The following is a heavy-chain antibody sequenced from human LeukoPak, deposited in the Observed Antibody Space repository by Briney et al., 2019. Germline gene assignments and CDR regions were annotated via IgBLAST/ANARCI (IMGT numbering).Heavy chain of an antibody. V-gene: IGHV4-59*01. D-gene: IGHD1-26*01. Sequence: SETLSLTCTVSGGTINNYFWSWIRQPPGKGLEWIGDIYYSGTTNYNPSLKSRVTISVDTSKNQFSLKLSPVTAADTAVYYCARAEYSGIYYNLDYWGQGTLVTVSS. CDR2: IYYSGTT. J-gene: IGHJ4*02. CDR1: GGTINNYF. CDR3: ARAEYSGIYYNLDY.